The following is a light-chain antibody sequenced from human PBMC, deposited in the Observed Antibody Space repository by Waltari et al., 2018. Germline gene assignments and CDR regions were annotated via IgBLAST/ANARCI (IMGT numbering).Light chain of an antibody. Sequence: DIQMTQSPSSLSASVVDRVPITCRASKSISSYLNWYQQKPGKAPKLLIYAASRLQNRVPSSFNGSGSGTDFTLTISSLQPEDFATYYCQQSYSTPRTFGQGTKGEIK. V-gene: IGKV1-39*01. CDR1: KSISSY. J-gene: IGKJ1*01. CDR3: QQSYSTPRT. CDR2: AAS.